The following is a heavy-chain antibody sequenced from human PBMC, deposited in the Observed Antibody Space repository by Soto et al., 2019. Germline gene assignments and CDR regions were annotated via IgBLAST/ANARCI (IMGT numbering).Heavy chain of an antibody. CDR2: IIPIFGTA. CDR3: ASGGRYSSGWYPGYFGY. Sequence: SVKVSCKASGGTLSSYAISWVRQAPGQGLEWMGGIIPIFGTANYAQKFQGRVTITADESTSTAYMELSSLRSEDTAVYYCASGGRYSSGWYPGYFGYWGKGSMVTVAS. CDR1: GGTLSSYA. J-gene: IGHJ4*02. D-gene: IGHD6-19*01. V-gene: IGHV1-69*13.